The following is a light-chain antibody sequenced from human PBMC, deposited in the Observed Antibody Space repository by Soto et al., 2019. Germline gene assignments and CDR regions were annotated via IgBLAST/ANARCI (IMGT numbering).Light chain of an antibody. CDR2: GAS. V-gene: IGKV3-15*01. CDR1: QSVSSN. CDR3: QQYNNWPPP. J-gene: IGKJ1*01. Sequence: EIVMTQSPATLSVSPGERATLSCRASQSVSSNLAWYQQKPGQAPRLLIYGASTRATGIPARFSGSGSGTEFTLTISSLQSEDFAAYYCQQYNNWPPPFGQGTKVEIK.